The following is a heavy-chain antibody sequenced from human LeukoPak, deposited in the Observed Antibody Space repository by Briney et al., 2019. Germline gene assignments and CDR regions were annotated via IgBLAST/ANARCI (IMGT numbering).Heavy chain of an antibody. Sequence: VASVKVSCKASGYTFTTYYMHWVRQAPGQGLEWMGIINPSSGGTSYAQKFQGRVTMTRDTSTRTVYMDLGSLRSEDTAVYYCARSDDSHGSDYWGQGTLVTVSS. V-gene: IGHV1-46*01. CDR2: INPSSGGT. CDR1: GYTFTTYY. J-gene: IGHJ4*02. D-gene: IGHD3-10*01. CDR3: ARSDDSHGSDY.